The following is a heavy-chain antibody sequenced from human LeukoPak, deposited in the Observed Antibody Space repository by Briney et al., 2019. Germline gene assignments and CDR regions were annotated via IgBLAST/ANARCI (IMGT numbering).Heavy chain of an antibody. CDR1: GFTFDNYA. V-gene: IGHV3-43*02. J-gene: IGHJ1*01. CDR3: ARDSQEFFQH. CDR2: ISGDGGST. Sequence: GGALRLSCAASGFTFDNYAIHWVRQAPGKGLEWVSLISGDGGSTYYADSMKGRFTISRDNSKNSLYLQMNSLRTEDTALYYCARDSQEFFQHWGQGTLVTVSS.